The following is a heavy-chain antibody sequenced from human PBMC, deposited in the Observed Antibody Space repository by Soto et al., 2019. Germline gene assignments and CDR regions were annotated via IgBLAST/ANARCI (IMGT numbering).Heavy chain of an antibody. J-gene: IGHJ3*01. CDR1: GGSISSYY. CDR3: ARDPYYYGSGRPS. CDR2: IYYSGST. Sequence: QVQLQESGPGLVKPSETLSLTCTVSGGSISSYYWSWIRQPPGKGLEWIGYIYYSGSTNYNPSLKSRVTISVDTSKNQFSLKLSSVTAADTAVYYCARDPYYYGSGRPSWGQGTMVTVSS. V-gene: IGHV4-59*01. D-gene: IGHD3-10*01.